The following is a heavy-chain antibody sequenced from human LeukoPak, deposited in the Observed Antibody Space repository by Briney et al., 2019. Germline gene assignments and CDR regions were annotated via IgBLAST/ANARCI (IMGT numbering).Heavy chain of an antibody. D-gene: IGHD2-15*01. CDR2: ISAYNGNT. CDR3: TSGYCSGGSCYGVLDY. CDR1: GYTFTSYG. Sequence: ASVKVSCKASGYTFTSYGISWVRQAPGQGLEWMGWISAYNGNTNYAQKLRGRVTMTTDTSTSTAYMELRSLRSDDTAVYYCTSGYCSGGSCYGVLDYWGQGTLVTVSS. J-gene: IGHJ4*02. V-gene: IGHV1-18*01.